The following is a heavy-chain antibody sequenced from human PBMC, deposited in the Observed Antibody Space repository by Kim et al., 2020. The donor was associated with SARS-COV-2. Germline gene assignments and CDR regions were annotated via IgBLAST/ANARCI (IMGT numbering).Heavy chain of an antibody. J-gene: IGHJ3*02. CDR3: ARNYYGSGSYYPNDAFDI. V-gene: IGHV3-33*01. D-gene: IGHD3-10*01. Sequence: GGSLRRSCAASGFTFSSYCMHWVRQAPGKGLEWVAVICYDGSNKYYADSVKGRFTISRDNAKNTLYLQMNSLRAEDTAVYYCARNYYGSGSYYPNDAFDIWGQGTMVTVSS. CDR2: ICYDGSNK. CDR1: GFTFSSYC.